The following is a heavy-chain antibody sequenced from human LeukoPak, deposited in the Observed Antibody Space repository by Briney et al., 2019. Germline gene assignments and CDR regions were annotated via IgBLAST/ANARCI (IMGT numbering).Heavy chain of an antibody. CDR3: AKFLWFGELWQHFDY. CDR1: GFTVSSNY. CDR2: ISGSGGST. Sequence: GGSLRLSCAASGFTVSSNYMSWVRQAPGKGLEWVSAISGSGGSTYYADSLKGRFTISRDNSKNTLYLQMNSLRAEDTAVYYCAKFLWFGELWQHFDYWGQGTLVTVSS. J-gene: IGHJ4*02. D-gene: IGHD3-10*01. V-gene: IGHV3-23*01.